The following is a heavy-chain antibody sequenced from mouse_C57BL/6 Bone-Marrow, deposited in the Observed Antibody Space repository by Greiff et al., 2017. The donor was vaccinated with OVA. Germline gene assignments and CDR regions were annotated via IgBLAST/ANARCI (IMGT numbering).Heavy chain of an antibody. Sequence: QVQLQQSGAELARPGASVKLSCKASGYTFTSYGISWVKQRTGQGLEWIGEIYPRSGNTYYNEKFKGKATLTADESSSTAYMELRSLTSEDSAVYFCARSGGLRRGDYFDYWGQGTTLTVSS. CDR1: GYTFTSYG. CDR3: ARSGGLRRGDYFDY. CDR2: IYPRSGNT. J-gene: IGHJ2*01. V-gene: IGHV1-81*01. D-gene: IGHD2-2*01.